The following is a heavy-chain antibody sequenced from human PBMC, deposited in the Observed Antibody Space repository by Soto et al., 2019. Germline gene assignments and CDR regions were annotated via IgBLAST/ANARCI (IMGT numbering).Heavy chain of an antibody. CDR1: GGSISGHY. CDR3: ARVTTGYYNSSGYFDWYFDL. V-gene: IGHV4-59*11. Sequence: SETLSLTCTVSGGSISGHYWTWIRQPPGKGLEWFWYFFYSGSTNYNPSLRRRFTISVDSSKNHFSLKLSSVAVADTAVYNCARVTTGYYNSSGYFDWYFDLWGRGTLVTV. J-gene: IGHJ2*01. CDR2: FFYSGST. D-gene: IGHD3-22*01.